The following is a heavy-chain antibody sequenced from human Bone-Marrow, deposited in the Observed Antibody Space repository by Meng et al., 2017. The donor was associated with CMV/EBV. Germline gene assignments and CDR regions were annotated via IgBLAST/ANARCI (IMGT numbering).Heavy chain of an antibody. CDR3: ARDRWVEMATTAHYYGMDV. CDR2: IYYSGST. V-gene: IGHV4-61*01. J-gene: IGHJ6*02. CDR1: GGSISSSSYY. Sequence: SETLSLTCTVSGGSISSSSYYWGWIRQPPGKGLEWIGYIYYSGSTNYNPSLKSRVTISVDTSKNQFSLKLSSVTAADTAVYYCARDRWVEMATTAHYYGMDVWGQGTTVTVSS. D-gene: IGHD5-24*01.